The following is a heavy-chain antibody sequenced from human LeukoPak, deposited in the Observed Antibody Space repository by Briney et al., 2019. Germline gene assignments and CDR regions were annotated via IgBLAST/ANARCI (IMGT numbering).Heavy chain of an antibody. J-gene: IGHJ4*02. D-gene: IGHD1-26*01. V-gene: IGHV4-59*01. CDR2: IYYSGST. Sequence: PSETLSLTCTVSGGSISSYYWSWIRQPPGKGLEWIGYIYYSGSTNYNPSLKSRVTISVDTSKNQFSPKLSSVTAADTAVYYCARVYSGSYPDYWGQGTLVTVSS. CDR1: GGSISSYY. CDR3: ARVYSGSYPDY.